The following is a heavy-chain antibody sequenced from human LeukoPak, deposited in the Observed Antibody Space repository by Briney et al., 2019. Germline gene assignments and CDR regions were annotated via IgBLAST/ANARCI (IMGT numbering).Heavy chain of an antibody. Sequence: SETLSLTCTVSGGSISSSSYYWGWIRQPPGKRLEWIGSIYYSGSTYYNPSLKSRVTISVDTSKNQFSLKLSSVTAADTAVYYCARHLRSARDAFDIWGQGTMVTVSS. J-gene: IGHJ3*02. CDR3: ARHLRSARDAFDI. CDR1: GGSISSSSYY. CDR2: IYYSGST. V-gene: IGHV4-39*01.